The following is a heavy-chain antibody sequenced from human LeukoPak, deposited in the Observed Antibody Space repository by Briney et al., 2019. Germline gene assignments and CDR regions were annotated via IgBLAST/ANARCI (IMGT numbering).Heavy chain of an antibody. CDR1: GGSISSYF. CDR3: ASFSDYGGNFFHY. Sequence: PSETLSLTCTVSGGSISSYFWSWIRQPPGKGLEWIGYIYYSGSTNYNPSLKSRVAISVDTSKNQFSLKLSSVTAADTAVYYCASFSDYGGNFFHYWGQGTLVTVSS. CDR2: IYYSGST. J-gene: IGHJ4*02. V-gene: IGHV4-59*08. D-gene: IGHD4-23*01.